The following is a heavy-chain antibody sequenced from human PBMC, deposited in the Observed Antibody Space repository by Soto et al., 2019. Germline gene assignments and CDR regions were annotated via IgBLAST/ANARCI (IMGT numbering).Heavy chain of an antibody. V-gene: IGHV4-59*08. J-gene: IGHJ6*04. Sequence: PSETLSLTCTVSGGSISSYYWSWIRQPPGKGLEWIGYIYYSGSTNYSPSLKSRVTISVDTSKNQFSLKLSSVTAADTAVYYCARHRLEGSYYYGMDVWGKGTTVTVSS. CDR2: IYYSGST. CDR1: GGSISSYY. D-gene: IGHD1-26*01. CDR3: ARHRLEGSYYYGMDV.